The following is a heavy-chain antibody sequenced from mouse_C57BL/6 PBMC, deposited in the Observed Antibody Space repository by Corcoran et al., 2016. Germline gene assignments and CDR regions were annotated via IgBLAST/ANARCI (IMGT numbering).Heavy chain of an antibody. CDR3: ARGGYYWYFDV. D-gene: IGHD1-1*02. V-gene: IGHV9-3*01. CDR1: GYTFTTYG. CDR2: INTYSGVP. Sequence: QIQLVQSGPELKKPGETVKISCKASGYTFTTYGMSWVKQAPGKGLKWMGWINTYSGVPTYADDFKGRFAFSLETSASTAYLQIINLKNEDTATYFCARGGYYWYFDVWGTGTTVTVSS. J-gene: IGHJ1*03.